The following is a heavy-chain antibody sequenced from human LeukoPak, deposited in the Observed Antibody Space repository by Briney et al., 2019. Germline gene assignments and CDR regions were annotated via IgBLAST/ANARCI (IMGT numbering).Heavy chain of an antibody. CDR2: VFPSDADT. D-gene: IGHD4/OR15-4a*01. Sequence: GESLKISCNFSGYKVSDYWITWVRQRPGKGLEWMGIVFPSDADTRYSQSFQGQVTISADKSTNTAYLQWRSLKASDSAKYFCARSSDYGDRIFDFWGQGTLVTVSS. CDR1: GYKVSDYW. V-gene: IGHV5-51*01. CDR3: ARSSDYGDRIFDF. J-gene: IGHJ4*02.